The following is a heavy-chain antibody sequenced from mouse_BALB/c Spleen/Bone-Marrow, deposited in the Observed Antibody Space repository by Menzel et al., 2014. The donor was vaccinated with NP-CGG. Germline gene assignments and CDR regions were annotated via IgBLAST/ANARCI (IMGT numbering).Heavy chain of an antibody. CDR1: GFSLTTYD. V-gene: IGHV2-2*01. CDR2: IWSGGST. Sequence: QVQLQQSGPGLVQPSQSLSITCTVSGFSLTTYDVVWVRQSPGKGLEWLGVIWSGGSTDYNAAFISRLSINKDNSKSQVFFKMNSLQAYDTAIYYCARRNGNFRYYAMDYWGQGTSVTVSS. J-gene: IGHJ4*01. D-gene: IGHD2-1*01. CDR3: ARRNGNFRYYAMDY.